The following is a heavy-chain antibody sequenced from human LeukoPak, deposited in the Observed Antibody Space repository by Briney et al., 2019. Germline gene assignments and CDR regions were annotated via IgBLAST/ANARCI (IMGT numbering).Heavy chain of an antibody. D-gene: IGHD4-23*01. CDR3: ARARGGPLDI. Sequence: GGSLRLSCTASGFSFRGSWMTWVRQAPGKGLEWVAKINQDGGEEYYVDSVKGRFIISRDNAKNLLFLQMNSLRAEDTAIFYCARARGGPLDIWGQGTLVTVSS. CDR1: GFSFRGSW. J-gene: IGHJ4*02. CDR2: INQDGGEE. V-gene: IGHV3-7*01.